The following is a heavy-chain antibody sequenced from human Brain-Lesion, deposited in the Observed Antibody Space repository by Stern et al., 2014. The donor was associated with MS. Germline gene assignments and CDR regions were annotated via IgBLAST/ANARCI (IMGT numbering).Heavy chain of an antibody. J-gene: IGHJ4*02. CDR1: GGSISSSNW. D-gene: IGHD6-13*01. CDR3: ARFPASRPHVFDS. CDR2: SDHSGST. Sequence: QMQLVQSGPGLVKPSGTLSLTCAVSGGSISSSNWWSWVRQSPGKGLEWIGESDHSGSTIYNPSLKSRVPVSVVKSKNPFSLNLRSVTAADTAVYFCARFPASRPHVFDSWGQGTLVTVSS. V-gene: IGHV4-4*02.